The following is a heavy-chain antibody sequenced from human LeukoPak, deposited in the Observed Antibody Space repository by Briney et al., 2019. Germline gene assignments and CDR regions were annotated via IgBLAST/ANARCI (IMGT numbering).Heavy chain of an antibody. V-gene: IGHV3-15*01. J-gene: IGHJ4*02. CDR3: TTVVVVAATRVDY. Sequence: GGSLRLSCAASGFTFSNAWMSWVRQAPGKGLEWVGRIKSKTDGGTTDYAAPVKGRFTISRDDSKNTLYLQMNSLKTEDTGVYYCTTVVVVAATRVDYWGQGTLVTVSS. CDR2: IKSKTDGGTT. CDR1: GFTFSNAW. D-gene: IGHD2-15*01.